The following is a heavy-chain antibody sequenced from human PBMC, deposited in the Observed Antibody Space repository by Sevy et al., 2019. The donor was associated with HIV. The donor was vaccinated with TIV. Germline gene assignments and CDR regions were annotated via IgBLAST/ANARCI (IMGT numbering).Heavy chain of an antibody. CDR1: GFTFSRYS. CDR2: ISSSGHYI. Sequence: GGSLRLSCGASGFTFSRYSMNWVRQAPGKGLEWVSYISSSGHYIQYADSVRGRFTIYRDNARDFLDLQMNSLRAEETAVYFCVRWDYSTSGNWFDPWGQGTLVTVSS. D-gene: IGHD6-13*01. CDR3: VRWDYSTSGNWFDP. J-gene: IGHJ5*02. V-gene: IGHV3-21*06.